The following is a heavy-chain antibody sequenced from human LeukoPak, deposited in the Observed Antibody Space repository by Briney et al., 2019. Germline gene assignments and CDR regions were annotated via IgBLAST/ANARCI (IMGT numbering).Heavy chain of an antibody. CDR2: IYHSGST. J-gene: IGHJ5*02. CDR3: ARGGNYWPQWWFDP. Sequence: PSETLSLTCAVSGGSISSSNWWSWVRQPPGKGLEWIGEIYHSGSTNFNPSLKSRVTMSLDASKNQFSLELNSVTPADTAVYYCARGGNYWPQWWFDPWGRGTLVSVSS. D-gene: IGHD1-26*01. CDR1: GGSISSSNW. V-gene: IGHV4-4*02.